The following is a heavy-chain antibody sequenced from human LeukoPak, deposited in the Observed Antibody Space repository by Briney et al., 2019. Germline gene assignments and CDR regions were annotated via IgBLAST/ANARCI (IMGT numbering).Heavy chain of an antibody. J-gene: IGHJ3*02. V-gene: IGHV4-39*01. CDR1: GGPILSIGYY. Sequence: SETLSLTCTVSGGPILSIGYYWGWIRQPPGKGLEWIGSIYYSGSTYYNPSLRSRVTISVERSKNQFSLQLSSVTAAETAVYYCARPREVGATGDDAFDIWGQGTMVTVSS. CDR3: ARPREVGATGDDAFDI. CDR2: IYYSGST. D-gene: IGHD1-26*01.